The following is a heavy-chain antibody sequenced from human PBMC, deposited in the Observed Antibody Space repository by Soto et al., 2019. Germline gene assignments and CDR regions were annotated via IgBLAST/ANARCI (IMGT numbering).Heavy chain of an antibody. Sequence: GGSLRLSCAASGFTFSSYSMNWVRQAPGKGLEWVSCISSSSTYTYYADSVKGRFTISRDNAKNSLYLQMNSLRAEDTAVYYCARDDLIVPAAMSDYWGQGTLVTVSS. CDR3: ARDDLIVPAAMSDY. CDR1: GFTFSSYS. V-gene: IGHV3-21*01. CDR2: ISSSSTYT. J-gene: IGHJ4*02. D-gene: IGHD2-2*01.